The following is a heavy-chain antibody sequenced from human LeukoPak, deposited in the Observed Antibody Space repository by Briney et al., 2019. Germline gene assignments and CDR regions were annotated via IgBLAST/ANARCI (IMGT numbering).Heavy chain of an antibody. CDR1: GGTFSSYA. CDR2: IIPILGIA. J-gene: IGHJ4*02. V-gene: IGHV1-69*04. D-gene: IGHD3-10*01. Sequence: GASVKVSCKASGGTFSSYAISWVRQAPGQGLEWMGRIIPILGIANCAQKFQGRVTITADKSTSTAYMELSSLRSDDTAVYYCARDQSKYYGSGGYDYWGQGTLVTVSS. CDR3: ARDQSKYYGSGGYDY.